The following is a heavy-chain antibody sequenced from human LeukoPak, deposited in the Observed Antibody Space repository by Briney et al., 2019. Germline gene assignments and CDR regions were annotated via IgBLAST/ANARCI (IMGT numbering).Heavy chain of an antibody. Sequence: PGGSLRLSCAASGFTFSSYAMHWVRQAPGKGLEWVAVISYDGSNKYYADSAKGRFTISRDNSKNTLYLQMNSLRAEDTAVYYCARAAPYDFWSGYYTRYYYYYGMDVWGQGTTVTVSS. CDR3: ARAAPYDFWSGYYTRYYYYYGMDV. D-gene: IGHD3-3*01. V-gene: IGHV3-30-3*01. CDR2: ISYDGSNK. CDR1: GFTFSSYA. J-gene: IGHJ6*02.